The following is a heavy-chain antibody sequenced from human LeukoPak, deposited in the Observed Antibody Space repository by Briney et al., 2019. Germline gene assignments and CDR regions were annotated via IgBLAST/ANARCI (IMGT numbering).Heavy chain of an antibody. J-gene: IGHJ4*02. CDR2: ISNSGSTI. CDR3: ARDKLYDSSGYYPHDY. D-gene: IGHD3-22*01. CDR1: GFTFSDYY. Sequence: GGSLRLSCAASGFTFSDYYMSWIRQAPGKGLEWVSYISNSGSTIYYADSLKGRFTISRDNAKKALYLQMNSLRAEDTAVYYCARDKLYDSSGYYPHDYWGQGTLVTVSS. V-gene: IGHV3-11*04.